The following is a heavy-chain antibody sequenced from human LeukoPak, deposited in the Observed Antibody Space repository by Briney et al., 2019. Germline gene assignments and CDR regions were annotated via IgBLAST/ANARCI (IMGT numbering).Heavy chain of an antibody. CDR3: ASSTRIQPDAFAI. V-gene: IGHV3-21*01. CDR1: GFTFSSYS. CDR2: ISERSSYI. Sequence: GSLRLSCAASGFTFSSYSVNWVRQAPGKGLEWVSSISERSSYIYYADSMKGRFTISRDNAKNSLYLQMNSLRAEDTAVYYCASSTRIQPDAFAIWGQGTVVTVSS. J-gene: IGHJ3*02. D-gene: IGHD1-1*01.